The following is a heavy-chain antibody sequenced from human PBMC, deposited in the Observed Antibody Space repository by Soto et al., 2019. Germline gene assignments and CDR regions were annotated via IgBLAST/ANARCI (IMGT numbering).Heavy chain of an antibody. CDR3: ASVHYCWGGSQHLIDS. J-gene: IGHJ4*02. CDR2: INHVGIT. Sequence: SETLSLTCAVSGGSSRGFYWTWIRQSPGKGLEWLGDINHVGITNYNPSLKSRVSIPVDTSKSQFSLNLSSVTAADTAVYYCASVHYCWGGSQHLIDSSGRRTPVTVS. D-gene: IGHD2-15*01. V-gene: IGHV4-34*01. CDR1: GGSSRGFY.